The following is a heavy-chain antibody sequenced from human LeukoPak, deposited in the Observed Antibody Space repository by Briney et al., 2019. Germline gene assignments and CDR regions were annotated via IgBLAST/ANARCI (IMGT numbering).Heavy chain of an antibody. CDR1: GYTFTSYY. Sequence: ASVKVSCKASGYTFTSYYIHWVRQAPGQGLKWMGIINPSGDSTTYAQKFQGRVTMTRDTSTSTVYMELSSLRSEDTAMYYCAREFAYYYDRSGYYRGNFDYWGQGTLVTVSS. J-gene: IGHJ4*02. V-gene: IGHV1-46*01. D-gene: IGHD3-22*01. CDR3: AREFAYYYDRSGYYRGNFDY. CDR2: INPSGDST.